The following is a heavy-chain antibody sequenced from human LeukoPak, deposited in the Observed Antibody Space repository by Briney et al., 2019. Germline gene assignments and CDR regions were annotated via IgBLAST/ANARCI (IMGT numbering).Heavy chain of an antibody. CDR3: ASYVDTAMAAGVAFDI. CDR1: GFTVSSNY. D-gene: IGHD5-18*01. J-gene: IGHJ3*02. Sequence: GGSLRLSCAASGFTVSSNYMSWVRQAPGKGLEWVSVIYSGGSTYYADSVKGRFTISRDNSKNTLYLQMNSLRAEGTAVYYCASYVDTAMAAGVAFDIWGQGTMVTVSS. V-gene: IGHV3-53*01. CDR2: IYSGGST.